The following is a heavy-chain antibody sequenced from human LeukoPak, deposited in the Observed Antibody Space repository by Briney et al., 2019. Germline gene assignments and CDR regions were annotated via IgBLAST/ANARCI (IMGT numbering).Heavy chain of an antibody. CDR2: ISWSRGSI. CDR1: GFIFDDYA. D-gene: IGHD3-10*01. V-gene: IGHV3-9*01. CDR3: AKDKGTLLWFGELSA. Sequence: GRSLRLSCAASGFIFDDYAMHWVRQAPGKGLEWVSGISWSRGSIGYADSVKGRFTISRDNAKNSLYLQIHSLRAEDTALYYCAKDKGTLLWFGELSAWGQGTLVTVSS. J-gene: IGHJ5*02.